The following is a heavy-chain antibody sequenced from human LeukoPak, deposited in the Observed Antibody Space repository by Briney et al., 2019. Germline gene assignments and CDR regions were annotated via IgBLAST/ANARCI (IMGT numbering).Heavy chain of an antibody. Sequence: GGSLRLSCAASGFTFNHYAMSWVRQAPGKGLEWVSAISGSGGTAYYADSVKGRFTISRDYSKNTLYLQMNSLRAEDTAVYYCAKSRSYTVRDAFEIWGQGTKVTVSS. V-gene: IGHV3-23*01. CDR2: ISGSGGTA. J-gene: IGHJ3*02. D-gene: IGHD3-10*01. CDR3: AKSRSYTVRDAFEI. CDR1: GFTFNHYA.